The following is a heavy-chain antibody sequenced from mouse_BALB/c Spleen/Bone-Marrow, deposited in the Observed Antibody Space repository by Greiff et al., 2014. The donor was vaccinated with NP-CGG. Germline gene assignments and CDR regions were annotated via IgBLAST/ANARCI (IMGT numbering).Heavy chain of an antibody. Sequence: QLQESGPELVKPGASVKMSCKASGYTFTSYVIHWVKQKPGQGLEWIGYINPYNDGTKYNEKFKGKATLTSDKSSSTAYVELSSLTSEDSAVYYCARGGYYGTSLYWYFDVWGAGTTVTVSS. CDR2: INPYNDGT. V-gene: IGHV1-14*01. D-gene: IGHD1-1*01. J-gene: IGHJ1*01. CDR3: ARGGYYGTSLYWYFDV. CDR1: GYTFTSYV.